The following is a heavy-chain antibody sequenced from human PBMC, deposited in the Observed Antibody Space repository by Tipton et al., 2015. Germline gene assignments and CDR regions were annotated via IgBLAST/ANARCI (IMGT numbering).Heavy chain of an antibody. CDR2: LYFSGTT. V-gene: IGHV4-39*02. Sequence: TLSLTCTVSGGSISSSSYYWAWIRQPPGKGLEWIGSLYFSGTTYYNPSLKSRVTISIDTSKNQFSLQLSSVTDADTAVYYCARDLEHGMDVWGQGTTVTVSS. CDR1: GGSISSSSYY. D-gene: IGHD5-24*01. J-gene: IGHJ6*02. CDR3: ARDLEHGMDV.